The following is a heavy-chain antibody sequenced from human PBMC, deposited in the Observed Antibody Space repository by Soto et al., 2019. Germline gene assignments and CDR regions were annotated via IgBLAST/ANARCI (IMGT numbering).Heavy chain of an antibody. CDR2: IYYSGST. V-gene: IGHV4-31*03. J-gene: IGHJ5*02. D-gene: IGHD6-19*01. Sequence: SETLSVTCTVSGGSISSGGYYWSWIRQHPGKGLEWIGYIYYSGSTYYNPSLKSRVTISVDTSKNQFSLKLSSVTAADTAVYYCARGERVAGDNWFDPWGQVTLVTVSS. CDR1: GGSISSGGYY. CDR3: ARGERVAGDNWFDP.